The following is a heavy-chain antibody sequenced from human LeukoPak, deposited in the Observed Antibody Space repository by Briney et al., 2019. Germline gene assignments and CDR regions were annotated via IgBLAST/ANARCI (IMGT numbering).Heavy chain of an antibody. CDR2: IRYDGSNK. CDR3: ARDQGGITRY. CDR1: GFTFSSYG. V-gene: IGHV3-30*02. D-gene: IGHD3-10*01. J-gene: IGHJ4*02. Sequence: GGSLRLSCAASGFTFSSYGMHWVRQAAGKGLEWVAFIRYDGSNKYYADSVKGRFTISRDNSKNTLYLQMNSLRAEDTALYYCARDQGGITRYWGQGTLVTVSS.